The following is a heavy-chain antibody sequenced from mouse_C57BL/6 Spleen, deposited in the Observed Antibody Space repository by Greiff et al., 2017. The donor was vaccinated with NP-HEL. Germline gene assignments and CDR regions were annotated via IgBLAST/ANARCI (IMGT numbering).Heavy chain of an antibody. Sequence: VQLQQSGPELVKPGASVKISCKASGYAFSSSWMNWVKQRPGKGLEWIGRIYPGDGDTNYNGKFKGKATLTADKSSSTAYMQLSSLTSEDSAVYFCAIDNFTTVVARGPFAYWGQGTLVTVSA. D-gene: IGHD1-1*01. CDR2: IYPGDGDT. CDR3: AIDNFTTVVARGPFAY. CDR1: GYAFSSSW. J-gene: IGHJ3*01. V-gene: IGHV1-82*01.